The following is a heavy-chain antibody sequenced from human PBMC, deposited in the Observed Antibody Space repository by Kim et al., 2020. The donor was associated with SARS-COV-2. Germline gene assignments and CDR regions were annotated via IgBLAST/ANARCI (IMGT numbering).Heavy chain of an antibody. J-gene: IGHJ4*02. Sequence: GGSLRLSCAASGFTFDDYAMHWVRQAPGKGLEWVSGISWNSGSIGYADSVKGRFTISRDNAKNSLYLQMNSLRAEDTALYYCAKAPGSSGSGSSNFDYWGQGTLVTVSS. D-gene: IGHD3-10*01. CDR1: GFTFDDYA. CDR3: AKAPGSSGSGSSNFDY. V-gene: IGHV3-9*01. CDR2: ISWNSGSI.